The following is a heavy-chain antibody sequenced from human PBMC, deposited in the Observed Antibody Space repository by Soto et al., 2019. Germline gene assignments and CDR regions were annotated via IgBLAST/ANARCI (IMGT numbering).Heavy chain of an antibody. Sequence: QVQLVQSGAEVKKPGASVKVSCKVSGYTLNEVAMHWVRQAPGKGLEWLGGFDPDEAETIYAQHFQGRVTMTEDTSTDTVYMEFSSLRSEDTALYFCTTYHGDYNFDHWGQGTPVTDSS. CDR3: TTYHGDYNFDH. CDR2: FDPDEAET. V-gene: IGHV1-24*01. CDR1: GYTLNEVA. D-gene: IGHD4-17*01. J-gene: IGHJ5*02.